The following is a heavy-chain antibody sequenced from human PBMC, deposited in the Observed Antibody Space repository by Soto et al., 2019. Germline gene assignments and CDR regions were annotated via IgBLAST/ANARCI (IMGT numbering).Heavy chain of an antibody. D-gene: IGHD3-3*01. J-gene: IGHJ4*02. V-gene: IGHV2-5*02. CDR3: AYRVLRTVFGLVTTTATYFDS. CDR1: GFSLTTSGVG. CDR2: IYWDDDK. Sequence: QITLNESGPTQVKPRQTLTLTCTFSGFSLTTSGVGVGWIRQSPGKAPEWLALIYWDDDKRYSPSLKSRLTIPKDTSKNQGVLTMADLDSADTATYYCAYRVLRTVFGLVTTTATYFDSWGQGPPVAVSS.